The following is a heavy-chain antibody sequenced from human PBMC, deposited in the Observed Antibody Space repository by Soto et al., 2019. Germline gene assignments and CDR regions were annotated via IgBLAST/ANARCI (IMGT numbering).Heavy chain of an antibody. V-gene: IGHV3-21*01. D-gene: IGHD5-18*01. CDR2: ISSSSSYI. CDR3: ARDGSPGQVWLSRRGLYGMDV. CDR1: GFTFSSYS. Sequence: EVQLVESGGGLVKPGGSLRLSCAASGFTFSSYSMNWVRQAPGKGLEWVSSISSSSSYIYYADSVKGRFTISRDNAKNSLYLQMNSLRAEDTAVYYCARDGSPGQVWLSRRGLYGMDVWGQGTTVTVSS. J-gene: IGHJ6*02.